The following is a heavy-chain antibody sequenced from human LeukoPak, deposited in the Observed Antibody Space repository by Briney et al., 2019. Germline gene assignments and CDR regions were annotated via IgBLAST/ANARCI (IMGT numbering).Heavy chain of an antibody. Sequence: GGSLRLSCAASGFTFSSYAMSWVRQAPGKGLEWVSAISGSGGSTYYADSVKGRFTISRDNSKNTLYLQMNSLRAEDTAVYYCAKASYSSGWAGNFDYWGQGTLVTVSS. J-gene: IGHJ4*02. CDR3: AKASYSSGWAGNFDY. D-gene: IGHD6-19*01. V-gene: IGHV3-23*01. CDR1: GFTFSSYA. CDR2: ISGSGGST.